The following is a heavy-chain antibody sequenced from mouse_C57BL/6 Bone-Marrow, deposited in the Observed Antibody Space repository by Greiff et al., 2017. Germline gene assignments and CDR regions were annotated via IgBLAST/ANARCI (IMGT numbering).Heavy chain of an antibody. Sequence: HVQLQQSGAELARPGASVQLSCKASGYTFTSYGISWVKQRTGQGLEWIGEIYPRSGNTYYNEKFKGKATLTADKSSSTAYMELRSLTSEDSAVYFCARGSLWYFDVWGTGTTVTVSS. CDR2: IYPRSGNT. CDR1: GYTFTSYG. V-gene: IGHV1-81*01. J-gene: IGHJ1*03. D-gene: IGHD1-1*02. CDR3: ARGSLWYFDV.